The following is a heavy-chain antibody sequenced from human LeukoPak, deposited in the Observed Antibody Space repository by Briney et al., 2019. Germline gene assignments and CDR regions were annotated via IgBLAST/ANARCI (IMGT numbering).Heavy chain of an antibody. J-gene: IGHJ3*02. CDR1: GGSFSEYY. V-gene: IGHV4-34*01. CDR2: INHSGST. CDR3: AANLYYYAINHDAFDI. Sequence: NPSETLSLTCAVYGGSFSEYYWGWIRQPPGKGLEWIGEINHSGSTNYNPSLKSRVTISVDTSAKQFSLKLSSVTAADTAVYYCAANLYYYAINHDAFDIWGQGTMVTVSS. D-gene: IGHD3-22*01.